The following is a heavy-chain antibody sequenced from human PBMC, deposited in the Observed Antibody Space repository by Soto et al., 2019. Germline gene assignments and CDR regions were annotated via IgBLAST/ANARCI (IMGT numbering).Heavy chain of an antibody. CDR3: ARDNYDDSSGYYSRFDS. CDR2: IIPIFGTE. V-gene: IGHV1-69*13. D-gene: IGHD3-22*01. CDR1: GGTFSSFA. Sequence: SVKVSCKASGGTFSSFAISWVRQAPGQGLEWMGGIIPIFGTENHAQKFQGRVTITADESTSTAYMELSSLRSEDTAVYYCARDNYDDSSGYYSRFDSWGQGTLVTVSS. J-gene: IGHJ4*02.